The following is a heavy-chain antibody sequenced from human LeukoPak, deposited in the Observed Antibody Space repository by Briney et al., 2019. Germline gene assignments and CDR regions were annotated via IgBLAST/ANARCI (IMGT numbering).Heavy chain of an antibody. CDR3: ARGEGIAAAGIAFDY. D-gene: IGHD6-13*01. CDR2: ISSSSSYT. Sequence: GGSLRLSCAASGFTFSDYYMSWIRQAPGKGLEWVSYISSSSSYTNYADSVKGRFTLSRDNAKNSLYLQMNSLRAEDTAVYYCARGEGIAAAGIAFDYWGQGTLVTVSS. CDR1: GFTFSDYY. V-gene: IGHV3-11*06. J-gene: IGHJ4*02.